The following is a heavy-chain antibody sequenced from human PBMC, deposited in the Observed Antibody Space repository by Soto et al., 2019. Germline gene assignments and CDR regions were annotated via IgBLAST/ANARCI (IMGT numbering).Heavy chain of an antibody. CDR1: GYSISSGYY. V-gene: IGHV4-38-2*02. J-gene: IGHJ6*02. CDR3: ARDRVGVVVSIAPHYYYGMDV. D-gene: IGHD3-22*01. Sequence: SETLSLTCAVSGYSISSGYYWGWLRQPPGKGLEWIGSIYHGGSTYYNPSLNSRVTLSIDMTNNHVSLILNSVTAADTAVYYCARDRVGVVVSIAPHYYYGMDVWGHGTTVTVSS. CDR2: IYHGGST.